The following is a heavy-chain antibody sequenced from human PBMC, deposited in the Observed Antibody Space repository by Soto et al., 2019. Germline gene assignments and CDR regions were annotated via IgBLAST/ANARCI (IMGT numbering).Heavy chain of an antibody. Sequence: GASVKVSCKASGYTFTSYYMHWVRQAPGQGLEWMGIINPSGGSTSYAQKFQGRVTMTRDTSTSTVYMELSSLRSEDTAVYYCASGYCSGGSCYSRNAFDIWGQGTMVTVSS. CDR2: INPSGGST. V-gene: IGHV1-46*03. J-gene: IGHJ3*02. D-gene: IGHD2-15*01. CDR1: GYTFTSYY. CDR3: ASGYCSGGSCYSRNAFDI.